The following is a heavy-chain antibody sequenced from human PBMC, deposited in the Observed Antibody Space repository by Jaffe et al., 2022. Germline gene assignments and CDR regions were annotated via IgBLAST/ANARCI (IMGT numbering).Heavy chain of an antibody. CDR1: GFTFSSYA. J-gene: IGHJ4*02. CDR2: ISGSGGST. CDR3: AKDHIGELWFRGYYFDY. Sequence: EVQLLESGGGLVQPGGSLRLSCAASGFTFSSYAMSWVRQAPGKGLEWVSAISGSGGSTYYADSVKGRFTISRDNSKNTLYLQMNSLRAEDTAVYYCAKDHIGELWFRGYYFDYWGQGTLVTVSS. D-gene: IGHD3-10*01. V-gene: IGHV3-23*01.